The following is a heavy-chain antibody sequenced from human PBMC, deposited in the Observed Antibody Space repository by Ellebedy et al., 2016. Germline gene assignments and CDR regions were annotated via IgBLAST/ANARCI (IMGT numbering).Heavy chain of an antibody. CDR3: AREVVGRDLWLGTNWFDP. V-gene: IGHV4-30-4*01. Sequence: LRLSXTVSGYSISSGYYWSWIRQPPGKGLEWIGYIYYSGSTYYNPSLKSRVTISVDTSKNQFSLKLSSVTAADTAVYYCAREVVGRDLWLGTNWFDPWGQGTLVTVSS. J-gene: IGHJ5*02. CDR1: GYSISSGYY. CDR2: IYYSGST. D-gene: IGHD1-26*01.